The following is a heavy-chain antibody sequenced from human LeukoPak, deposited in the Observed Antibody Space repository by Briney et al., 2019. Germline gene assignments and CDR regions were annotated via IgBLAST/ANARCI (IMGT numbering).Heavy chain of an antibody. CDR3: ARRPATLGFDY. CDR2: IYYSGST. V-gene: IGHV4-39*01. D-gene: IGHD5-24*01. Sequence: SETLSLTCTVSGGSISSSSYYWGWIRQPPGKGLEWIGSIYYSGSTYYNPSLKSRVTISVDTSKNQFSLKLSSVTAADTAVYYCARRPATLGFDYWGQGTLVTVSS. J-gene: IGHJ4*02. CDR1: GGSISSSSYY.